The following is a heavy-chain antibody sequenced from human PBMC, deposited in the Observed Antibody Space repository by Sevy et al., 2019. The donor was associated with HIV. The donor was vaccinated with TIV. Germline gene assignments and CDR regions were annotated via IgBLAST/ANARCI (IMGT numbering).Heavy chain of an antibody. CDR3: ARDFGPGIAAAPDL. Sequence: GGSLRLSCAASGFTFSSYNMNWVRQAPGKGLEWVSSISSSSTYIYYADSVQGRFTISRDNAKNSLFLQMHSLSAEDTAVYHCARDFGPGIAAAPDLWGRGTLVTVSS. CDR2: ISSSSTYI. J-gene: IGHJ2*01. CDR1: GFTFSSYN. V-gene: IGHV3-21*01. D-gene: IGHD6-13*01.